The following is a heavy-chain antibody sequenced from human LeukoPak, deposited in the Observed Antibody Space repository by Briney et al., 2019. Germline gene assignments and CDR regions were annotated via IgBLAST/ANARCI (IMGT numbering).Heavy chain of an antibody. Sequence: GASVEVSCKVSGYTLTELSMHWVRQAPGKGLEWMGGFDPEDGETIYAQKFRGRVTMTEDTSTDTAYMELSSLRSEDTAVYYCATDISIAAAGTAFDYWGQGTLVTVSS. CDR1: GYTLTELS. V-gene: IGHV1-24*01. J-gene: IGHJ4*02. CDR3: ATDISIAAAGTAFDY. D-gene: IGHD6-13*01. CDR2: FDPEDGET.